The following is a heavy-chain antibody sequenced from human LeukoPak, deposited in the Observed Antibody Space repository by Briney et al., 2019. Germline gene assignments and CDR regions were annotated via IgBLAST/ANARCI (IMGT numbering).Heavy chain of an antibody. V-gene: IGHV3-7*01. Sequence: GGSLRLSCAASGFIFSHFWMAWVRQAPGKGLEWVGHIKEDGSQTRYVDSVEGRFTISRDNARNSLSLQMDSLRTEDTALYYCVGDRGWHAFDYWGQGAPVTVSS. D-gene: IGHD6-19*01. CDR2: IKEDGSQT. CDR1: GFIFSHFW. J-gene: IGHJ4*02. CDR3: VGDRGWHAFDY.